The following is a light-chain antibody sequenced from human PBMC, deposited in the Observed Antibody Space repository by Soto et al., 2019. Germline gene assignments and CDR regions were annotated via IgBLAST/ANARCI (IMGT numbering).Light chain of an antibody. Sequence: EIVLTQSPGSLSLSPGERATLSCRASQSVDSTFFAWYQKKPGQAPRLLMYGVSKRATGIPYRFSGSGSGSDFTLTISRLEPEDFAVYYCQRNMSSVTFGQGTRVEIK. J-gene: IGKJ1*01. V-gene: IGKV3-20*01. CDR2: GVS. CDR1: QSVDSTF. CDR3: QRNMSSVT.